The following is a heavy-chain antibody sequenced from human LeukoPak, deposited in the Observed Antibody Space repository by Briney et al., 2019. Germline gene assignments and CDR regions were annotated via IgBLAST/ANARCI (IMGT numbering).Heavy chain of an antibody. D-gene: IGHD2-2*01. CDR2: IIPIFGTA. CDR1: GGTFSSYA. J-gene: IGHJ4*02. V-gene: IGHV1-69*01. Sequence: GSSVKVSCKASGGTFSSYAISSVRHAPGQGLEWMGWIIPIFGTANYAQKFQGRVTITADESTSTAYMELSSLRSEDTGVYYCARVGCSSTSCYPNFDYWGQGTLVTVSS. CDR3: ARVGCSSTSCYPNFDY.